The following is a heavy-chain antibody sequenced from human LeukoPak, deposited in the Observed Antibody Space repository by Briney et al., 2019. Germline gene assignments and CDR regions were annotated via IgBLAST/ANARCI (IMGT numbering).Heavy chain of an antibody. J-gene: IGHJ4*02. CDR3: ARAQAYGSGSYYSSHFDY. CDR1: GGSISSYY. Sequence: SETLSLTCTDSGGSISSYYWSWIRQPPGKGLEWIGYIYYSGSTNYNPSLKSRVTISVDTSKNQFSLKLSSVTAADTAVYFCARAQAYGSGSYYSSHFDYWGQGTLVTVSS. D-gene: IGHD3-10*01. V-gene: IGHV4-59*01. CDR2: IYYSGST.